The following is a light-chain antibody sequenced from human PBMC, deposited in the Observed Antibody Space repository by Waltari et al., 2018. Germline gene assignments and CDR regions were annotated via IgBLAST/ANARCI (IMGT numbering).Light chain of an antibody. V-gene: IGKV3-15*01. Sequence: EVVLTQSPDTLSVSPGERATLSCRTSRSVNSNLAWYQHKPGQAPRLLMYGASTRPTGIPARFSGSESGTEFTLTITSLQSEDFAVYYCQQYNNWPPTFGGGTKVEI. CDR2: GAS. J-gene: IGKJ4*01. CDR1: RSVNSN. CDR3: QQYNNWPPT.